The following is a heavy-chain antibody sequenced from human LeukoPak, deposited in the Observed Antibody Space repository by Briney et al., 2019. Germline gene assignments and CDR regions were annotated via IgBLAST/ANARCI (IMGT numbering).Heavy chain of an antibody. Sequence: PGGSLRLSCAASGFTFSNFAMSWVRQAPGKGLECVSLISANGGATYYADSVKGRFTISRDNSKSTLYLQMNSLRADDTAVYYCAKASGSPYYVDYWGQGSLVTVSS. CDR1: GFTFSNFA. CDR3: AKASGSPYYVDY. D-gene: IGHD3-10*01. J-gene: IGHJ4*02. V-gene: IGHV3-23*01. CDR2: ISANGGAT.